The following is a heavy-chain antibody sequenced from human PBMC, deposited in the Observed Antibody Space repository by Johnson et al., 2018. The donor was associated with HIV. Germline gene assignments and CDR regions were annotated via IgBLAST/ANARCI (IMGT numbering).Heavy chain of an antibody. CDR1: GFTFDDYA. Sequence: EAQLVESGGDVARPGGSLRLSCEASGFTFDDYAMHWVRQAPGKGLEWVSGISWNSGSIGYADSVKGRFTVSRDNSKNTLYLQMNSLRAEDTAVYYCARDRPITMDPRGAFDIWGQGTMVTVSS. D-gene: IGHD3-10*01. CDR2: ISWNSGSI. V-gene: IGHV3-9*01. CDR3: ARDRPITMDPRGAFDI. J-gene: IGHJ3*02.